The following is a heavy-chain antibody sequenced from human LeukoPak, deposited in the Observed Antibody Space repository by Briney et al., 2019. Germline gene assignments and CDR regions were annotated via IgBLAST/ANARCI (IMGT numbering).Heavy chain of an antibody. J-gene: IGHJ4*02. Sequence: GGSLRLSCAASGFTFSSYSMNWVRQAPGKGLEWVSYISSSSSTIYYADSVKGRFTISRDNAKNSLYLQMNSLRAEDTAVYYCARMSFDILTGYYIGIDYWGQGTLVTVSS. V-gene: IGHV3-48*01. CDR2: ISSSSSTI. D-gene: IGHD3-9*01. CDR3: ARMSFDILTGYYIGIDY. CDR1: GFTFSSYS.